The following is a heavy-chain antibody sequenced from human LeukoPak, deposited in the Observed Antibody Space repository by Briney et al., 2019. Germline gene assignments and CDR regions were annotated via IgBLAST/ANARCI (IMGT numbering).Heavy chain of an antibody. CDR2: IRQDGSEK. J-gene: IGHJ4*02. CDR3: ARDSALTTYDSSGYYIDY. Sequence: TGGSLRLSCAASGFTFSSYWMSWVRQARGKALEWGAYIRQDGSEKYYVDSVKGRFTISRDNAKNSLYLQMNSLRAEDTAVYYCARDSALTTYDSSGYYIDYWGQGTLVTVSS. D-gene: IGHD3-22*01. CDR1: GFTFSSYW. V-gene: IGHV3-7*01.